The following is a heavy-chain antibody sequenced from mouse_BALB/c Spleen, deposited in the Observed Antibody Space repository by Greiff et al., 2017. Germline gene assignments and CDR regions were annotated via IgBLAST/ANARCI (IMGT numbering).Heavy chain of an antibody. CDR2: INPSNGGT. V-gene: IGHV1S81*02. J-gene: IGHJ2*01. D-gene: IGHD1-1*01. CDR3: TRSHYYGSSLGY. CDR1: GYTFTSYY. Sequence: QVQLQQSGAELVKPGASVKLSCKASGYTFTSYYMYWVKQRPGQGLEWIGGINPSNGGTNFNEKFKSKATLTVDKSSSTAYMQLSSLTSEDSAVYYCTRSHYYGSSLGYWGQGTTLTVSS.